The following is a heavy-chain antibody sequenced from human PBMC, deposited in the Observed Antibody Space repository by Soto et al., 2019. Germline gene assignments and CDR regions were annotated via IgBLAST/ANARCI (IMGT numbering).Heavy chain of an antibody. CDR3: ARWVEVSLDYFDS. J-gene: IGHJ4*02. D-gene: IGHD1-20*01. CDR1: GGSMSNGYYY. CDR2: IYHSGRT. V-gene: IGHV4-31*03. Sequence: SETLSLTCSVSGGSMSNGYYYWSWVRQNPGKGLEWIGHIYHSGRTYYNPSLKSRVGILVDTSKNQFSLNLNSVTAADTAVYYCARWVEVSLDYFDSWGQGTPVTVSS.